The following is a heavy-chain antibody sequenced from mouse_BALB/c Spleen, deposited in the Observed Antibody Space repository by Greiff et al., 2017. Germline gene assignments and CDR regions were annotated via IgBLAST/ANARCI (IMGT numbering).Heavy chain of an antibody. CDR1: GYTFTDYN. V-gene: IGHV1S29*02. CDR3: ARGGYYGSSYVSAMDY. Sequence: SGPELVKPGASVKISCKASGYTFTDYNMHWVKQSHGKSLEWIGDIYPYNGGTGYNQKFKSKATLTVDNSSSTAYMELRSLTSEDSAVYYCARGGYYGSSYVSAMDYWGQGTSVTVSS. D-gene: IGHD1-1*01. J-gene: IGHJ4*01. CDR2: IYPYNGGT.